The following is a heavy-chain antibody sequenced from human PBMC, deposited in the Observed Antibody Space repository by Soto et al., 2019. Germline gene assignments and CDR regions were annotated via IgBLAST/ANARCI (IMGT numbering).Heavy chain of an antibody. Sequence: PSQTLSLTCAISGDSVSSNSAAWNWIRQSPSRGLEWLGRTYYRSKWYNDYAVSVKSRITINPDTPKNQFSLQLNSVTPEDTAVYYCARAGEEVVPAAIAYYYYGMDVWGQGTKVTVSS. D-gene: IGHD2-2*01. CDR3: ARAGEEVVPAAIAYYYYGMDV. CDR1: GDSVSSNSAA. V-gene: IGHV6-1*01. CDR2: TYYRSKWYN. J-gene: IGHJ6*02.